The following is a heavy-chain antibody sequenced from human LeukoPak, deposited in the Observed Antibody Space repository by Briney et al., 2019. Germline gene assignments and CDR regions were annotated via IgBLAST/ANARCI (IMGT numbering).Heavy chain of an antibody. CDR3: ARSLLWFGELPYYFDY. Sequence: SETLSLTCTLSGGSISSYYWSWIRQPPGKGLEWIGYIYYSGSTNYNPSLKSRITISVDTSKNQFSLKLSSVTAADTAVYYCARSLLWFGELPYYFDYWGQGTLVTVSS. V-gene: IGHV4-59*01. CDR1: GGSISSYY. D-gene: IGHD3-10*01. CDR2: IYYSGST. J-gene: IGHJ4*02.